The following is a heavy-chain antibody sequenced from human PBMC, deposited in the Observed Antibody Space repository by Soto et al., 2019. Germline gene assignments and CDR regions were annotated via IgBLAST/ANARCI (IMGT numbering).Heavy chain of an antibody. CDR3: ARDKGYGFGWSSSSGMDV. Sequence: QVPLVQSGAEVMTPGASVKVSCKASGYTFSNFGLSWVRQAPGQGLEWMGWISGYNGNTNSAERFQGRVTMTTDTSTSTAYMEVRSLTSDDTAVYYCARDKGYGFGWSSSSGMDVWGQGPRSPSP. J-gene: IGHJ6*02. CDR1: GYTFSNFG. D-gene: IGHD5-18*01. V-gene: IGHV1-18*01. CDR2: ISGYNGNT.